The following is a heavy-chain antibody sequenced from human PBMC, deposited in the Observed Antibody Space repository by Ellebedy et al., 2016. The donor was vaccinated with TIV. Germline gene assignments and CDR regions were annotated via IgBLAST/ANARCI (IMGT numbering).Heavy chain of an antibody. J-gene: IGHJ6*02. D-gene: IGHD5-12*01. V-gene: IGHV3-7*03. CDR3: ARGYSGYNSFYFYGMDV. CDR1: GFTFSNYW. Sequence: GESLKISCTASGFTFSNYWMTWVRQAPGKGLKWVANIEQDGSEKYFVDSGKGRFTISRDNAKNSLYLQMNSLRAEDTAVYYCARGYSGYNSFYFYGMDVWGQGTTVTVSS. CDR2: IEQDGSEK.